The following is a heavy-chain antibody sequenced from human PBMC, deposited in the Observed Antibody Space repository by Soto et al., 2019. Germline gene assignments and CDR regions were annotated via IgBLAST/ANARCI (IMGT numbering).Heavy chain of an antibody. CDR1: GGTFSAYT. D-gene: IGHD7-27*01. J-gene: IGHJ5*02. V-gene: IGHV1-69*01. CDR2: ISPIFGTT. Sequence: QVQLVQSGAEVQKPGSSVKISCRASGGTFSAYTLSWVRQAPGQGLEWLGGISPIFGTTKYSQKFQGRVTFTADESAGTAYLELRSLRSDDTAVYYCATNWGGGLHSEGYNWLDPWGQGTRVTVSS. CDR3: ATNWGGGLHSEGYNWLDP.